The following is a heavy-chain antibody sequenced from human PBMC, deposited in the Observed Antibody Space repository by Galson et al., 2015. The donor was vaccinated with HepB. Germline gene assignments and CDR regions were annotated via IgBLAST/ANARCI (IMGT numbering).Heavy chain of an antibody. CDR3: ARAVEATRVPVAYGMDV. J-gene: IGHJ6*02. D-gene: IGHD1-26*01. Sequence: SLRLSCAASGFTFSSYSMNWVRQAPGKGLEWVSYITTSSRTIYYADSVKGRFTISRDNAKNSLYLQMNSLTAEDTAVYYCARAVEATRVPVAYGMDVWGQGTTVTVSS. CDR2: ITTSSRTI. CDR1: GFTFSSYS. V-gene: IGHV3-48*01.